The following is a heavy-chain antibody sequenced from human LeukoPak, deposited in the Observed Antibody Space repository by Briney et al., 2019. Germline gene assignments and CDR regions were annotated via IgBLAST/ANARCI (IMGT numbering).Heavy chain of an antibody. J-gene: IGHJ4*02. CDR2: IYSGGSR. CDR1: GLSVSSNY. Sequence: PGGSLRRSCAASGLSVSSNYMSWVRQAPGKGLEWVSVIYSGGSRYYAGSVKGRFTISRHNSNNTLYLQMNSLRADDTAVYYCARVSTGDWGQGTLVTVSS. V-gene: IGHV3-53*04. CDR3: ARVSTGD. D-gene: IGHD1-1*01.